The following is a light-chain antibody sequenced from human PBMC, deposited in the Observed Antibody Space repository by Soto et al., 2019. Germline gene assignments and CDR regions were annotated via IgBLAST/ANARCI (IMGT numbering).Light chain of an antibody. CDR2: DAS. Sequence: IVLTQSPATLSLSPRERATLSCRASQSVSSYLAWYQQKPGQAPRLLIYDASNRATGIPARFSGSGSGTDFALTISRVEPQDIAGYCCQQYGSSPGRFGQGTKVDNK. CDR1: QSVSSY. V-gene: IGKV3-20*01. CDR3: QQYGSSPGR. J-gene: IGKJ1*01.